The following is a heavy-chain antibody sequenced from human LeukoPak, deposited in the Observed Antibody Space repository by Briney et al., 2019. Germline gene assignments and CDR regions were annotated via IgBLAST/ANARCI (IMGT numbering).Heavy chain of an antibody. CDR2: IYTSGST. J-gene: IGHJ5*02. CDR3: ARDSGTTGEVKFDP. CDR1: GGSISSYY. V-gene: IGHV4-4*07. D-gene: IGHD3-10*01. Sequence: SETLSLTCTVSGGSISSYYWSWIRQPAGKGLEWIGRIYTSGSTTYNPSLKSRVTMSVDTPKNQFSLKQSSVTAADAAVYYCARDSGTTGEVKFDPWGQGTLVTVSS.